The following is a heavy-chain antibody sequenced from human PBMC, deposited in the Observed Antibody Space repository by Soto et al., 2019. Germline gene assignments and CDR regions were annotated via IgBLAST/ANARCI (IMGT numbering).Heavy chain of an antibody. Sequence: GSLRLSCAASGFTFSSYAMSWVRQAPGKGLEWVSAISGSGGSTYYADSVKGRFTISRDNSKNTLYLQMNSLRAEDTAAYYCAKDLGYSSSLNWFDPWGQGTLVTVSS. CDR2: ISGSGGST. V-gene: IGHV3-23*01. D-gene: IGHD6-6*01. CDR3: AKDLGYSSSLNWFDP. J-gene: IGHJ5*02. CDR1: GFTFSSYA.